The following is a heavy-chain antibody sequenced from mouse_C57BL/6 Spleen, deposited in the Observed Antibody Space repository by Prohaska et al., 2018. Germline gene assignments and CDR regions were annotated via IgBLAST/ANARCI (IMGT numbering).Heavy chain of an antibody. V-gene: IGHV4-1*01. J-gene: IGHJ1*03. Sequence: EVKLLQSGGGLVQPVGSLKLSCAASGIDFSRYWMSWVRRAPGKGLEWIGEINPDSSTINYAPSLKDKFSIYRDNAKNTLYLQMSKVRSEDTALYYCASPNWDWYFDVWGTGTTVTVSS. D-gene: IGHD4-1*01. CDR3: ASPNWDWYFDV. CDR2: INPDSSTI. CDR1: GIDFSRYW.